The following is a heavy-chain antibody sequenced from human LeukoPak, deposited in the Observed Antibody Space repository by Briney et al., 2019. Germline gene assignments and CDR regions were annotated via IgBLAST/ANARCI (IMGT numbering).Heavy chain of an antibody. CDR3: AKGAYHDD. V-gene: IGHV3-23*01. CDR2: FSGSGGST. CDR1: GFTFSSYA. D-gene: IGHD3-3*01. J-gene: IGHJ4*02. Sequence: GGSLRLSCAASGFTFSSYAMSWVRQAPGKGLECISGFSGSGGSTYYADSVKGRFTISRDNSKNTLYLQMNSLRADDTAIYYCAKGAYHDDWGQGTLVTVSS.